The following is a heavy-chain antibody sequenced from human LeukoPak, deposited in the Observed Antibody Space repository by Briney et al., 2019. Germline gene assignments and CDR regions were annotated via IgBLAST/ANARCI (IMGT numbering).Heavy chain of an antibody. J-gene: IGHJ4*02. CDR3: AKDSAYSNYPIFDY. V-gene: IGHV3-30*18. D-gene: IGHD4-11*01. Sequence: GGSLRLSCAASGFSFSSYGMHWVRQAPGKGLEWVAIISYDGSNRYYADSVRGRFTISRDNSKNTLFLQMNSLRAEGTAVYYCAKDSAYSNYPIFDYWGQGTLVTVSS. CDR1: GFSFSSYG. CDR2: ISYDGSNR.